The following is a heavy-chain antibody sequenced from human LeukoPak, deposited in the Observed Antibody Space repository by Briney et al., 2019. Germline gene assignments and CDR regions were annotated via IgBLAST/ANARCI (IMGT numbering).Heavy chain of an antibody. V-gene: IGHV3-9*01. CDR2: ISWDSGAI. Sequence: GGSLRLSCAASGFTFDGYAMHWVRQAPGKGLEWVSGISWDSGAIGYADSVKGRFTISRGNAKNPLYLQMDSLRAEDTALYYCAKDYGGNHWFDYWGQGTLVTVSS. CDR1: GFTFDGYA. D-gene: IGHD4-23*01. CDR3: AKDYGGNHWFDY. J-gene: IGHJ4*02.